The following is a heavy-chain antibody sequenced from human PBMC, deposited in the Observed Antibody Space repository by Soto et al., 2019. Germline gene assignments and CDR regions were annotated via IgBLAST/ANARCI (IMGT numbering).Heavy chain of an antibody. J-gene: IGHJ4*02. Sequence: QVQLQQWGAGLLKPSETLSLNCAVNGGSLSHYYWSWIRQPPGKGLEWIGEIKGDGSTNYSPSLKMRATISSDTSNNQFSLRLYAVTAADTGVYYCARGQEGVVATHWDQGTLVTVSS. CDR1: GGSLSHYY. V-gene: IGHV4-34*01. D-gene: IGHD5-12*01. CDR2: IKGDGST. CDR3: ARGQEGVVATH.